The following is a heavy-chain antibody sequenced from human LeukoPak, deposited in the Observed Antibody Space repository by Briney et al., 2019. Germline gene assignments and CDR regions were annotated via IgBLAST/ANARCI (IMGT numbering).Heavy chain of an antibody. CDR2: IYYSGST. V-gene: IGHV4-59*01. D-gene: IGHD2-8*01. CDR3: ASTLNRAYFDS. Sequence: SETLSLTCTVSGGSISSYYWSWIRQPPGKGLEWIGYIYYSGSTNYNPSLKSRVTISVDTSKNQFSLKLSSVTAADTAVYYCASTLNRAYFDSWGQGTLVTVSS. CDR1: GGSISSYY. J-gene: IGHJ4*02.